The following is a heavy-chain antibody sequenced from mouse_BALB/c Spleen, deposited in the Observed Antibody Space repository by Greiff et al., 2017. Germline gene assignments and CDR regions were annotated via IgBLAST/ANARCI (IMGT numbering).Heavy chain of an antibody. V-gene: IGHV5-9-4*01. CDR1: GFTFSSYA. CDR3: ARGDYGAMDY. CDR2: ISSGGSYT. J-gene: IGHJ4*01. Sequence: EVQVVESGGGLVKPGGSLKLSCAASGFTFSSYAMSWVRQSPEKRLEWVAEISSGGSYTYYPDTVTGRFTISRDNAKNTLYLEMSSLRSEDTAMYYCARGDYGAMDYWGQGTSVTVSS. D-gene: IGHD2-4*01.